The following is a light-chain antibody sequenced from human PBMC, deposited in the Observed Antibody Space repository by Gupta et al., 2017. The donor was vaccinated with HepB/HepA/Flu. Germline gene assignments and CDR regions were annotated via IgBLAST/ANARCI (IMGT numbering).Light chain of an antibody. CDR3: NSRDGSGNYLV. CDR2: DRN. V-gene: IGLV3-19*01. J-gene: IGLJ2*01. CDR1: SLRRFY. Sequence: SSELTQDPAVSLPLGQSVRITCQGDSLRRFYASWYQQKPGQAPVLVIYDRNNRPSGIPDRFSGSSSGNKASLTITGAQAEDEADYYCNSRDGSGNYLVFGGGTKLTVL.